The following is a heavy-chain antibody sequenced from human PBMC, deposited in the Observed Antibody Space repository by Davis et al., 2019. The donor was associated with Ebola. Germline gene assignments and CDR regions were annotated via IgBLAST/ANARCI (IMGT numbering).Heavy chain of an antibody. J-gene: IGHJ4*02. CDR2: ISAYNGNT. V-gene: IGHV1-18*01. CDR3: ARAQFPTTSDH. Sequence: ASVKVSCKASGYTFIHYGISWVRQAPGQGLEWMGWISAYNGNTNYAQKLLGRVTMTTDTSTSTAYMEVGSLRSDDTAVYYCARAQFPTTSDHWGQGTLVTVSS. D-gene: IGHD1-1*01. CDR1: GYTFIHYG.